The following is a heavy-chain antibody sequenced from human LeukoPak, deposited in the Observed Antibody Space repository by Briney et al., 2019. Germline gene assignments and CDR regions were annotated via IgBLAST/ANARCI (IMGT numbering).Heavy chain of an antibody. D-gene: IGHD6-19*01. CDR3: AKLAGIRGWFVYYFDY. V-gene: IGHV3-23*01. CDR2: ISGRGDTS. J-gene: IGHJ4*02. CDR1: GFTFCTHA. Sequence: GGSLRLSCAASGFTFCTHAMTWVRQAPGKGLEWVSGISGRGDTSYHADSVKGRFTISRDNSKNTLFLQMNSLRAEDTAVYYCAKLAGIRGWFVYYFDYWGQGTLVTVS.